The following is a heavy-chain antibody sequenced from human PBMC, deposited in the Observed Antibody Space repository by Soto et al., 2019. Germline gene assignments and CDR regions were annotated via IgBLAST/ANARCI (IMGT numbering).Heavy chain of an antibody. CDR3: ARSPISLFCGGDCYSHFDY. V-gene: IGHV4-34*01. CDR2: INHSGST. J-gene: IGHJ4*02. CDR1: GGSFSGYY. D-gene: IGHD2-21*02. Sequence: PSETLSLTCAVYGGSFSGYYWSWIRQPPGKGLEWIGEINHSGSTNYNPSLKSRVTISVDTSKNQFSLKLSSVTAADTAVYYCARSPISLFCGGDCYSHFDYWGQGTLVTVSS.